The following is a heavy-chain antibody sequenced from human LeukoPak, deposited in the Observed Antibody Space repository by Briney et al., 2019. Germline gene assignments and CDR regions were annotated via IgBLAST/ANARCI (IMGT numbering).Heavy chain of an antibody. D-gene: IGHD5-18*01. CDR2: INPRDSDT. Sequence: GESLKISCQGSGYSFSAYWIAWVRQMPGKGLEWMGIINPRDSDTRYSPSFLGQVTFLADKSINTAYLQWRSLKAPDTAMYYCARSGLYSYGYRVDYWGQGTLVTVSS. V-gene: IGHV5-51*01. J-gene: IGHJ4*02. CDR1: GYSFSAYW. CDR3: ARSGLYSYGYRVDY.